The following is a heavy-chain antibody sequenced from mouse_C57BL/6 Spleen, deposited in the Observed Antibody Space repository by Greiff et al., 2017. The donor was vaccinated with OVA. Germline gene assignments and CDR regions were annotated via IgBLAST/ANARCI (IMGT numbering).Heavy chain of an antibody. CDR1: GFTFSSYG. CDR2: ISSGGSYT. CDR3: ASSYSNYAMDY. Sequence: VQLKESGGDLVKPGGSLKLSCAASGFTFSSYGMSWVRQTPDKRLEWVATISSGGSYTYYPDSVKGRFTISRDNAKNTLYLQMSSLKSEDTAMYYCASSYSNYAMDYWGQGTSVTVSS. D-gene: IGHD2-5*01. V-gene: IGHV5-6*01. J-gene: IGHJ4*01.